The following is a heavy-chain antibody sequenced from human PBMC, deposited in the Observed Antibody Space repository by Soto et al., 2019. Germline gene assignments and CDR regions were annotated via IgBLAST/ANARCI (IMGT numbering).Heavy chain of an antibody. CDR1: GFTFSSYG. D-gene: IGHD3-22*01. V-gene: IGHV3-33*01. Sequence: PGGSLRLSCAASGFTFSSYGMHWVRQAPEKGLEWVAVIWYDGSNKYYADSVKGRFTISRDNSKNTLYLQMNSLRAEDTAVYYCARDFGEYYDSSGYYSPRPFDYWGQGTLVTVSS. CDR3: ARDFGEYYDSSGYYSPRPFDY. CDR2: IWYDGSNK. J-gene: IGHJ4*02.